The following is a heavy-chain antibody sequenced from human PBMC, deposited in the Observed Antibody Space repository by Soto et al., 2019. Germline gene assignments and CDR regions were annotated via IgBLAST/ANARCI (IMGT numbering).Heavy chain of an antibody. V-gene: IGHV3-30-3*01. CDR3: TGMVRDRRGYYYYGMDV. D-gene: IGHD3-10*01. CDR2: ISYDGSNK. J-gene: IGHJ6*02. CDR1: GFTFSSYA. Sequence: GGSLRLSCAASGFTFSSYAMHWVRQAPGKGLEWVAVISYDGSNKYYADSVKGRFTISRDNSKNTLYLQMNSLRAEDTAVYYATGMVRDRRGYYYYGMDVWGQGTTVTVSS.